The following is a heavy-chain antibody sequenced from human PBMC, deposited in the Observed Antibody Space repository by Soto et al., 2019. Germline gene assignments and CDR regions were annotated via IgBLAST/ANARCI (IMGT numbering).Heavy chain of an antibody. CDR2: ISAYNGNT. CDR1: GYTFTSYG. D-gene: IGHD3-16*02. Sequence: ASVKVSCKASGYTFTSYGISWVRQAPGQGLEWMGWISAYNGNTNYAQKLQGRVTMTTDTSTSTAYTELRSLRSDDTAVYYCARDLVITFGGVIVHHDAFDIWGQGTMVTVSS. J-gene: IGHJ3*02. CDR3: ARDLVITFGGVIVHHDAFDI. V-gene: IGHV1-18*01.